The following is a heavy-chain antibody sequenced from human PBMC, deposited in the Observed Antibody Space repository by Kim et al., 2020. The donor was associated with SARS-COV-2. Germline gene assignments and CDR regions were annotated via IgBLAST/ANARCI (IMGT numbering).Heavy chain of an antibody. CDR1: GFTFSSYW. J-gene: IGHJ4*02. Sequence: GGSLRLSCAASGFTFSSYWMSWVRQAPAKGLEWVANIKQDGSEKYYVDSVKGRFTISRDNAKNSLFLQMNSLRAEDTAVYYCAREAPRQWLVLFSFDYWGQGTLVTVSS. V-gene: IGHV3-7*03. CDR2: IKQDGSEK. CDR3: AREAPRQWLVLFSFDY. D-gene: IGHD6-19*01.